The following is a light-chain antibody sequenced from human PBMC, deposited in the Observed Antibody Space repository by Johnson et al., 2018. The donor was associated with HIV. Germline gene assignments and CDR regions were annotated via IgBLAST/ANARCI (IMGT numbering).Light chain of an antibody. V-gene: IGLV1-51*01. CDR2: DYD. CDR1: SSNIGKNY. CDR3: GTWDTSLSGGV. Sequence: QSVLTQPPSVSAAPGQKVTISCSGSSSNIGKNYVSWYQLLPGTAPKLLIYDYDKRPSGIPDRFSGSKSGTSATLGITGLQPGDEADYYCGTWDTSLSGGVFGTGTKVTVL. J-gene: IGLJ1*01.